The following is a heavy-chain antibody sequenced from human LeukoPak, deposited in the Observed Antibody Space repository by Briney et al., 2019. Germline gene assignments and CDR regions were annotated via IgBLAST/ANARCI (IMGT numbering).Heavy chain of an antibody. CDR3: ARGADSSDYYSLFDY. J-gene: IGHJ4*02. D-gene: IGHD3-22*01. CDR2: INSDGSIT. Sequence: GGSLRLSCAASEFIFRNYWMHWVRQAPGKGLVWVARINSDGSITSYADSVKGRFTISRDNAKNSLYLQMNSLRDEDTAVYYCARGADSSDYYSLFDYWGQGTLVTVSS. CDR1: EFIFRNYW. V-gene: IGHV3-74*01.